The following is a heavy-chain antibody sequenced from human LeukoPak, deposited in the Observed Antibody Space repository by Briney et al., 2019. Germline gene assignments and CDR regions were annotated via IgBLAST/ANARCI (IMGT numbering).Heavy chain of an antibody. CDR2: IYNSGIT. CDR1: GGSISSGVYY. CDR3: ARVYPYYFDY. V-gene: IGHV4-31*03. J-gene: IGHJ4*02. Sequence: KSSETLSLTCTVSGGSISSGVYYWSWIRQDPGKGLEWIGYIYNSGITYYNPSLKSRVTISLDMSRNQFSLRLSSVTAADTAVYYCARVYPYYFDYWGQGTLVTVSS.